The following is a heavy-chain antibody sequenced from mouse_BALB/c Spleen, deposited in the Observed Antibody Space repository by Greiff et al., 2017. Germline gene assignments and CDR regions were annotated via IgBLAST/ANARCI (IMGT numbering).Heavy chain of an antibody. CDR1: GFTFSDYY. J-gene: IGHJ4*01. V-gene: IGHV5-4*02. CDR3: ARGGAMGY. CDR2: ISDGGSYT. Sequence: EVKLVESGGGLVKPGGTLKLSCAASGFTFSDYYMYWVRQTPEKRLEWVATISDGGSYTYYPDSVKGRFTISRDNAKNNLYLQMSSLKSEDTAMYYCARGGAMGYWGQGTSVTVSS.